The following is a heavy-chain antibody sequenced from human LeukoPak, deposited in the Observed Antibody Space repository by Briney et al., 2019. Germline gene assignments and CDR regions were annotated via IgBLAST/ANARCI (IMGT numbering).Heavy chain of an antibody. J-gene: IGHJ6*03. CDR1: GGSFSGYY. D-gene: IGHD6-6*01. CDR2: INHSGST. Sequence: PSETLSLTCAVYGGSFSGYYWSWIRQPPGKELEWIGEINHSGSTNYNSSLKSRVTISVDTSKNQFSLKLSSVTAADTAVYYCARTKFEYSSPPDYYYYMDVWGKGTTVTVSS. V-gene: IGHV4-34*01. CDR3: ARTKFEYSSPPDYYYYMDV.